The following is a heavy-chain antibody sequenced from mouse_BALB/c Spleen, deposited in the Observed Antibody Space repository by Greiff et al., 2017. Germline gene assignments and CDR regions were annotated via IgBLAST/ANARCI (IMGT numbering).Heavy chain of an antibody. CDR1: GYTFTDYN. D-gene: IGHD1-1*01. V-gene: IGHV1S29*02. CDR2: IYPYNGGT. J-gene: IGHJ2*01. Sequence: VQLQQSGPELVKPGASVKISCKASGYTFTDYNMHWVKQSHGKSLEWIGYIYPYNGGTGYNQKFKSKATLTVDNSSSTAYMELRSLTSEDSAVYYCASGRLLGKGYWGQGTTLTVSS. CDR3: ASGRLLGKGY.